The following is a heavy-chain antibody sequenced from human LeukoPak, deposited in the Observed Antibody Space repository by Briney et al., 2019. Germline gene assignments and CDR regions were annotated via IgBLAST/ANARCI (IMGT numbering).Heavy chain of an antibody. CDR2: IYYSGST. Sequence: PSETLSLTCTVSGGSISSGSHYWGWIRQPPGKGLEWIGSIYYSGSTYYNPSLKSRVTISVDTSKNQFSLKLSSVTAADTAVYYCARASLVRESREYYYYYGMDVWGQGTTVTVSS. J-gene: IGHJ6*02. D-gene: IGHD3-10*01. CDR1: GGSISSGSHY. CDR3: ARASLVRESREYYYYYGMDV. V-gene: IGHV4-39*07.